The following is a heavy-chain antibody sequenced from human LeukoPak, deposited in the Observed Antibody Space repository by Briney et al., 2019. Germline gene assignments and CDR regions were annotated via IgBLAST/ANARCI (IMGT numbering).Heavy chain of an antibody. Sequence: ASVKVSCKASGYTFTSYGISWVRQAPGQGLEWMGWISAYNGNTNYAQKLQGRVTMTTDTSTSTAYMELRSLRSDDTAVYYCARDSYVVATLRHFDYWGQGTLVTVSS. CDR3: ARDSYVVATLRHFDY. CDR2: ISAYNGNT. D-gene: IGHD5-12*01. J-gene: IGHJ4*02. V-gene: IGHV1-18*01. CDR1: GYTFTSYG.